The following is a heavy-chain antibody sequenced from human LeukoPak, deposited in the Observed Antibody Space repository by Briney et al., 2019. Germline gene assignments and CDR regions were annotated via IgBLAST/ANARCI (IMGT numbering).Heavy chain of an antibody. CDR1: GGTFSTYA. CDR3: ATPYASGTEAFDV. V-gene: IGHV1-69*04. Sequence: SVKVSCKASGGTFSTYAISWVRRAPGQGLEWMGRIIPILGIADYPQKFQDRVTITADKSTRTAYMELSSLRSEDTAVYYCATPYASGTEAFDVWGQGTMVTVSS. J-gene: IGHJ3*01. D-gene: IGHD3-10*01. CDR2: IIPILGIA.